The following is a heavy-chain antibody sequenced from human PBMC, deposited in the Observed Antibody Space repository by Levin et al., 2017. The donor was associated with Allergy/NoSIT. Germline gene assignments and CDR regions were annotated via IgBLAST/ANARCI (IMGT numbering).Heavy chain of an antibody. V-gene: IGHV3-30*18. CDR1: GFSFSSHG. CDR2: ISYDGSNK. D-gene: IGHD3-10*01. CDR3: AKVLSPITMVRAPFDY. Sequence: PPGGSLRLSCAASGFSFSSHGMHWVRQAPGKGLEWVAVISYDGSNKYYADSVKGRFTISRDNSKNTLYLQMNSLRAEDTAVYYCAKVLSPITMVRAPFDYWGQGTLVTVSS. J-gene: IGHJ4*02.